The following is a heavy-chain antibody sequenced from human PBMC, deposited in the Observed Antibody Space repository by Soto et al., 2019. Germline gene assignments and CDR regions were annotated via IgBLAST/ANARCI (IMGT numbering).Heavy chain of an antibody. Sequence: QVQLVLSGAEVKKPGASVKVSCETSGYTFTNYYIHWVRQAPGQGLEWMGVINPSGGSPTYAQRYQGRVSMTGDTSTSTVSMELSSLRSESMAVFFCTRGSHGGYELDHWCQGALVTASS. CDR3: TRGSHGGYELDH. V-gene: IGHV1-46*01. CDR2: INPSGGSP. CDR1: GYTFTNYY. J-gene: IGHJ4*02. D-gene: IGHD5-12*01.